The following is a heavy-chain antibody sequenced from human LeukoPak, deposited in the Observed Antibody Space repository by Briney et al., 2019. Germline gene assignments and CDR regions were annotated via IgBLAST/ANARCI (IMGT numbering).Heavy chain of an antibody. J-gene: IGHJ4*02. D-gene: IGHD3-22*01. CDR3: ARHYYDSSGLAYYFDY. V-gene: IGHV4-39*01. Sequence: SETLSLTCTVSGGSISSTSSYWGWIRQPPGKGLEWIVSVRYSGNTYENPSLKSRVTMSLYTAKNKFSLRLTSVTAADTAVYSCARHYYDSSGLAYYFDYWGQGTLVTVSS. CDR2: VRYSGNT. CDR1: GGSISSTSSY.